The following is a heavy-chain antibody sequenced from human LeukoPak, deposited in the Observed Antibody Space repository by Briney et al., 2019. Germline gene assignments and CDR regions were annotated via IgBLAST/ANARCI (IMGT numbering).Heavy chain of an antibody. CDR3: AKVDTAMVEYYFDY. J-gene: IGHJ4*02. D-gene: IGHD5-18*01. CDR2: ISGSGGST. Sequence: GGSLRLSCAASGFTFSSYAMSWVRRAPGKGLEWVSAISGSGGSTYYADSVKGRFTISRDNSKNTLYLQMNSLRAEDTAVYYCAKVDTAMVEYYFDYWGQGTLVTVSS. V-gene: IGHV3-23*01. CDR1: GFTFSSYA.